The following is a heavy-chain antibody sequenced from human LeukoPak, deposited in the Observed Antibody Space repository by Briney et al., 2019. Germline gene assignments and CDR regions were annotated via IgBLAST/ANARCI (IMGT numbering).Heavy chain of an antibody. CDR2: INPNSGGT. CDR3: ARDSYSGFSYSYHMDY. V-gene: IGHV1-2*02. Sequence: PWASVKVSCKPSGYTVTGHYLHWVRQAPGQGLEWMGWINPNSGGTKYAQKFQGRVTMTRDTSINTAYMELSSLTSDDTAMYYCARDSYSGFSYSYHMDYWGQGTLVTVSS. CDR1: GYTVTGHY. J-gene: IGHJ4*02. D-gene: IGHD5-18*01.